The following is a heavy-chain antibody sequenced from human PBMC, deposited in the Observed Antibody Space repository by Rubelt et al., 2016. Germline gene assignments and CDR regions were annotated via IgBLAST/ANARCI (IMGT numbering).Heavy chain of an antibody. D-gene: IGHD6-6*01. J-gene: IGHJ6*02. V-gene: IGHV4-61*05. Sequence: QLQLQESGPGLVKPSETLSLTCTVSGGSISSSSYYWGWIRQPPGKGLEWIGYIYYSGSTNYNPSLKRRVTISVDTSKNQCFLKLSSGTAADTAGYYCASSSSSFAYYYYGMDVWGQGTTVTVSS. CDR2: IYYSGST. CDR1: GGSISSSSYY. CDR3: ASSSSSFAYYYYGMDV.